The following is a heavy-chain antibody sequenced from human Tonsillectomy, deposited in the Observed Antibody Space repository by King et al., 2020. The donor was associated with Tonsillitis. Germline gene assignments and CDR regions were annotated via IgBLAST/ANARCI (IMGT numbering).Heavy chain of an antibody. Sequence: VQLVESGGGVVQPGGSLRLSCAASGFTFDDYAMHCVRHVPGKGLEWVTLISGYGGGTNYADSVKGRFTISRDKSKNSLYLQMNSLRTEDTALYYCAKALWLYYMDVWGKGTTVTVSS. CDR3: AKALWLYYMDV. D-gene: IGHD5-18*01. J-gene: IGHJ6*03. V-gene: IGHV3-43*02. CDR2: ISGYGGGT. CDR1: GFTFDDYA.